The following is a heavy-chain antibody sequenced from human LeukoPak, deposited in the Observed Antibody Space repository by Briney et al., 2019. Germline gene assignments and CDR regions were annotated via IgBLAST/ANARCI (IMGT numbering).Heavy chain of an antibody. V-gene: IGHV3-74*01. J-gene: IGHJ3*01. D-gene: IGHD6-6*01. CDR2: ITNDGSST. Sequence: GGSLRLSCAASGLTFSSHWMHWVRQAPGKGLVWVSRITNDGSSTTYADSVKGRFTISRDNAKNTLYLQINSLRAEDTAVYYCARSSYSSSSSVWGQGTMVTVSS. CDR1: GLTFSSHW. CDR3: ARSSYSSSSSV.